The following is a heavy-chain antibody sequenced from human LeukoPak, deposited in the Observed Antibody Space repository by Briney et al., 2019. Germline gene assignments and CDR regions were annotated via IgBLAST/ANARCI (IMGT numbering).Heavy chain of an antibody. V-gene: IGHV1-2*02. CDR3: ARTLYNWNYVSYYYYMDV. CDR2: INPNSGGT. CDR1: GYTFTSYA. J-gene: IGHJ6*03. Sequence: ASVKVSCKASGYTFTSYAMNWVRQAPGQGLEWMGWINPNSGGTNYAQKFQGRVTMTRDTSISTAYMGLSRLRSDDTAVYYCARTLYNWNYVSYYYYMDVWGKGTTVTVSS. D-gene: IGHD1-7*01.